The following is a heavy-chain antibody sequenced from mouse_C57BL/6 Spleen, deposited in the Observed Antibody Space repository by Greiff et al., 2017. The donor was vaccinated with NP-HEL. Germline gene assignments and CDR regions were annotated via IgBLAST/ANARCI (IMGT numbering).Heavy chain of an antibody. CDR2: IYPGNSDT. Sequence: EVQVVESGTVLARPGASVKMSCKTSGYTFTSYWMHWVKQRPGQGLEWIGAIYPGNSDTSYNQKFKGKAKLTAVTSASTAYMELSSLTNEDSAVYYCTGATVVATLDYWGQGTTLTVSS. J-gene: IGHJ2*01. CDR3: TGATVVATLDY. CDR1: GYTFTSYW. D-gene: IGHD1-1*01. V-gene: IGHV1-5*01.